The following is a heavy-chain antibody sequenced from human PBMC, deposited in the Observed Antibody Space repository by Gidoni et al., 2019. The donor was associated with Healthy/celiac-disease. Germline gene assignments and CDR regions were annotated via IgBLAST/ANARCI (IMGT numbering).Heavy chain of an antibody. V-gene: IGHV3-30*18. Sequence: QVQLVESGGGVVQPGRSLRLSCAPSGFTFSSYGMHWVRQAPGKGLEWVAVISYDGSNKYYTDSVKGRFTISRDNSKNTLYLQMNSLRAEDTAVYYCAKGIVGATTFGYGGQGTLVTVSS. D-gene: IGHD1-26*01. J-gene: IGHJ4*02. CDR3: AKGIVGATTFGY. CDR1: GFTFSSYG. CDR2: ISYDGSNK.